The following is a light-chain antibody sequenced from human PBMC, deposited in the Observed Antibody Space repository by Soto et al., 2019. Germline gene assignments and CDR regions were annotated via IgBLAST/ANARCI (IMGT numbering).Light chain of an antibody. CDR1: ESVNSNY. J-gene: IGKJ5*01. CDR2: DVS. CDR3: QHYGSSHSNT. Sequence: EIVLTQSPGTLSLSPGERATLSCRASESVNSNYLAWNQHKPGQAPRLLIYDVSSRATGTPDRFSGSGSGTDFTLAISRLEPEDFAVYYCQHYGSSHSNTFGQGTRLEIK. V-gene: IGKV3-20*01.